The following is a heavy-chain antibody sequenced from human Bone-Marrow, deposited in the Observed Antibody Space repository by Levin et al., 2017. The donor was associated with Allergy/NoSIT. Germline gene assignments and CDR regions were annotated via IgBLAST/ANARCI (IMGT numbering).Heavy chain of an antibody. Sequence: ASVKVSCKTSGYIFIDYYIHWLRQAPGQGLEWMGWINPNSGDTNFALKFQGRVTMTRDTSITTAYMDLSSLRTDDTAEYFCARSSAGSSSWYYYWGRGTLVTVSS. J-gene: IGHJ4*02. CDR1: GYIFIDYY. D-gene: IGHD6-13*01. CDR2: INPNSGDT. CDR3: ARSSAGSSSWYYY. V-gene: IGHV1-2*02.